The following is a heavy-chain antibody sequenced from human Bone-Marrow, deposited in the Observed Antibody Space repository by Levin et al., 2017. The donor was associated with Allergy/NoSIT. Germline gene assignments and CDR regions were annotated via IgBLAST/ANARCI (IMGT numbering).Heavy chain of an antibody. CDR1: GYIFTTYS. CDR3: ARGLTTGSHWFDP. Sequence: GESLKISCKASGYIFTTYSMSWVRQAPGQGLEWMGWINTNTGSPTYALGFTGRYDFSLDTAVSTAYLQISSLKTEDTAVYYCARGLTTGSHWFDPWGQGTLVVVSS. V-gene: IGHV7-4-1*02. CDR2: INTNTGSP. J-gene: IGHJ5*02. D-gene: IGHD1-1*01.